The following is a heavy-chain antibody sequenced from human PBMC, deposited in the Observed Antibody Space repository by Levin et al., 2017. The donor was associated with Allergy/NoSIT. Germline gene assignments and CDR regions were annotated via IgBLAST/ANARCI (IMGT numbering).Heavy chain of an antibody. Sequence: GESLKISCAASGFTFSNYGMDWVRQATGKGLEWVSHIGSAGDTYYADSVKGRFTISRENAKTSLFLQMNSLRAGDTAVYYCARDSGSGLEYWGQGTLVTVSS. CDR3: ARDSGSGLEY. V-gene: IGHV3-13*01. CDR1: GFTFSNYG. J-gene: IGHJ4*02. D-gene: IGHD6-19*01. CDR2: IGSAGDT.